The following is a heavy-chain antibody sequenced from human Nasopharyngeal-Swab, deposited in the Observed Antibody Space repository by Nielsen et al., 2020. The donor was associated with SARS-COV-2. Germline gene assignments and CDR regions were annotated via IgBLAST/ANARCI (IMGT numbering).Heavy chain of an antibody. CDR2: ISSSSSYI. V-gene: IGHV3-21*01. D-gene: IGHD3-10*01. CDR3: ARDEAMVRGVIVFDY. J-gene: IGHJ4*02. Sequence: VRQAPGKGLEWVSSISSSSSYIYYADSVKGRFTISRDNAKNSLYLQMNSLRAEDTAVYYCARDEAMVRGVIVFDYWGQGTLVTVSP.